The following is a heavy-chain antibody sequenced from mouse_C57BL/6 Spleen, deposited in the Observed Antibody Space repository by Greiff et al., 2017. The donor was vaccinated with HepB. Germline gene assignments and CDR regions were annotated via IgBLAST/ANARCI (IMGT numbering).Heavy chain of an antibody. D-gene: IGHD2-1*01. J-gene: IGHJ4*01. CDR2: ISNLAYSI. CDR1: GFTFSDYG. CDR3: ARQDGNYESYYAMDY. V-gene: IGHV5-15*01. Sequence: EVKLVESGGGLVQPGGSLKLSCAASGFTFSDYGMAWVRQAPRKGPEWVAFISNLAYSIYYADTVTGRFTISRENAKNNLYLEMSSLRSEDTAMYYCARQDGNYESYYAMDYWGQGTSVTVSS.